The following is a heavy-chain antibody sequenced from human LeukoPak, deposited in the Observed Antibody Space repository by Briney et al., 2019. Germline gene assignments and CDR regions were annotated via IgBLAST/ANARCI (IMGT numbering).Heavy chain of an antibody. V-gene: IGHV1-69*06. Sequence: SVKVSCKASGGTFSSYAISWVRQAPGQGLGWMGGIIPIFGTANYAQKFQGRVTITADKSTSTAYMELSSLRSEDTAVYYCARGVWGTGTTRKNYYYYMDVWGKGTTVTVSS. CDR3: ARGVWGTGTTRKNYYYYMDV. J-gene: IGHJ6*03. CDR1: GGTFSSYA. D-gene: IGHD1-1*01. CDR2: IIPIFGTA.